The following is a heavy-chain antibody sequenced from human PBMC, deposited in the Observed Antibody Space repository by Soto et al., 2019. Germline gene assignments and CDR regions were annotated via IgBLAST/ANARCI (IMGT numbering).Heavy chain of an antibody. V-gene: IGHV3-30-3*01. CDR1: GFTFSSYA. CDR2: ISYDGSNK. CDR3: ARDPASYRVLVGGWFDP. D-gene: IGHD2-15*01. Sequence: QVQLVESGGGVVQPGRSLRLSCAASGFTFSSYAMHWVRQAPGKGLEWVAVISYDGSNKYYADSVKGRFTISSDNSKNTLYLQMNSLRAEDTAVYYCARDPASYRVLVGGWFDPWGQGTLVTVSS. J-gene: IGHJ5*02.